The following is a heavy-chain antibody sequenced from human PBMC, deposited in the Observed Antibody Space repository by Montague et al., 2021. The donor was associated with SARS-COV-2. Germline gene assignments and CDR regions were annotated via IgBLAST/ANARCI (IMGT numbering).Heavy chain of an antibody. CDR2: IYWDDDK. J-gene: IGHJ4*02. V-gene: IGHV2-5*08. Sequence: PALVKPTQTLTLTCTFSGFSLSTNGMGVGWIRQPPGEAPAWLALIYWDDDKRYSPSLKTRLTITKDTSRNQVVLTMTNVDPGDTGTYFCARYTSRMYGSFDYWGQGALVSVSS. CDR3: ARYTSRMYGSFDY. D-gene: IGHD3-16*02. CDR1: GFSLSTNGMG.